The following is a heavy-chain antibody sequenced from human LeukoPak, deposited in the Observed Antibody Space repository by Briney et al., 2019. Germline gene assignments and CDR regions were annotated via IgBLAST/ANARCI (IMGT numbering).Heavy chain of an antibody. Sequence: PGGSLRLSCAASGFTFSTYAVNWVRQAPGKGLEWVSAISGSGGSTYYADSVKGRFTISRDNSKNTLYLQMNSLRAEDTAVYYCAKPLWFGESTGGMDVWGQGTTVTVSS. CDR2: ISGSGGST. V-gene: IGHV3-23*01. CDR1: GFTFSTYA. J-gene: IGHJ6*02. D-gene: IGHD3-10*01. CDR3: AKPLWFGESTGGMDV.